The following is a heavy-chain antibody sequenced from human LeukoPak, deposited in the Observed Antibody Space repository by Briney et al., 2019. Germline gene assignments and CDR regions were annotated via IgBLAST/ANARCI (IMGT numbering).Heavy chain of an antibody. CDR1: GFTVSSNY. Sequence: PGGSLRLACAASGFTVSSNYMSWVRQAPGRGLEWVSIIYSGGSTYYADSVKGRFTISRDNSKNTLYLQTNSLRAEDTAVYYCARYRNYYDSSGYYPFDYWGQGSLVTVSS. CDR2: IYSGGST. J-gene: IGHJ4*02. V-gene: IGHV3-53*01. D-gene: IGHD3-22*01. CDR3: ARYRNYYDSSGYYPFDY.